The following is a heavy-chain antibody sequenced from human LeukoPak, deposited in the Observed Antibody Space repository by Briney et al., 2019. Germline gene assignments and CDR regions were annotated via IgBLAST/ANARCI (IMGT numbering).Heavy chain of an antibody. J-gene: IGHJ4*02. CDR1: GGSISSGGYY. CDR3: ARASSDYYDSSGPTPGDY. Sequence: SETLSLTCTVSGGSISSGGYYWSWIRQHPGKGLEWIGYIYYSGSTYYNPSLKSRVTISVDTSKNQFSLKLSSVTAADTAVYYCARASSDYYDSSGPTPGDYWGQGTLVTVSS. D-gene: IGHD3-22*01. V-gene: IGHV4-31*03. CDR2: IYYSGST.